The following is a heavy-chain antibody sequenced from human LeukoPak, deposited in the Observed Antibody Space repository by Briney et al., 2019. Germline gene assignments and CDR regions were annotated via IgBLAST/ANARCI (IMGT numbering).Heavy chain of an antibody. CDR3: ARAGYCSGGSCYTFDY. V-gene: IGHV1-3*01. Sequence: ASVKVSCKASGYTFTTYTIHWVRQAPGQRLEWMGWINAGNGNTKYSQKFQGRVTITRDTSASTAYMELSSLRSEDTAVYYCARAGYCSGGSCYTFDYWGQGTLVTVSS. J-gene: IGHJ4*02. D-gene: IGHD2-15*01. CDR2: INAGNGNT. CDR1: GYTFTTYT.